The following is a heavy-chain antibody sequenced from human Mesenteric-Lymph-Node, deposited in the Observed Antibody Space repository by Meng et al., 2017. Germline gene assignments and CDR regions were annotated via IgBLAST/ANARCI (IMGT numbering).Heavy chain of an antibody. V-gene: IGHV4-39*07. CDR3: ARCYYYGSGSYTSNYYYGMDV. J-gene: IGHJ6*02. CDR2: IYYSGST. D-gene: IGHD3-10*01. Sequence: SETLSLTCTVSGGSISSSSYYWGWIRQPPGKGLEWIGSIYYSGSTYYNPSLKSRVTISVDTSKNQFSLKLSSVTAADTAVYYCARCYYYGSGSYTSNYYYGMDVCGQAITV. CDR1: GGSISSSSYY.